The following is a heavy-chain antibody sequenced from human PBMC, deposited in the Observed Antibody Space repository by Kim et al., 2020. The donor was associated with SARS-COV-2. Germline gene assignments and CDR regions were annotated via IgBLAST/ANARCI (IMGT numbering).Heavy chain of an antibody. J-gene: IGHJ4*02. CDR1: GFTFSNYW. D-gene: IGHD1-26*01. CDR2: IKEDGSEK. Sequence: GGSLRLSCAASGFTFSNYWMTWVRQAPGKGLEWVADIKEDGSEKYYLDSVKGRFTISRDNAKNSLYLQLNSLRAEDTAVYYCARGISSWWEPLLDYWGQG. V-gene: IGHV3-7*01. CDR3: ARGISSWWEPLLDY.